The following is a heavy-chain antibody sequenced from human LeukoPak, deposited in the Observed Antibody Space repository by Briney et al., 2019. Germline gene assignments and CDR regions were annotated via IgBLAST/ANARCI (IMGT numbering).Heavy chain of an antibody. CDR1: GFTFSDYH. J-gene: IGHJ4*02. D-gene: IGHD2-21*01. CDR3: ARVWQDNSGVDY. CDR2: ISSTSTSM. V-gene: IGHV3-48*02. Sequence: GGSLRLSCAASGFTFSDYHINWVRQAPGKGLEWLSYISSTSTSMNYADSVRGRFANSRDNAKNSLYLQMNSLRDEDTAVYYCARVWQDNSGVDYWGQGTLVTVSS.